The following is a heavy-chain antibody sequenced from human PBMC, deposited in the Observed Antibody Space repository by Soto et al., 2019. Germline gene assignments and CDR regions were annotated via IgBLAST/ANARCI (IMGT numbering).Heavy chain of an antibody. CDR3: ARKNPGREWELPDY. CDR1: GFAFGTYG. Sequence: QVQLVESGGGVVQPGRSLRLSCAASGFAFGTYGMHWVRQAPGKGLEWVAVTTSDGARINYADSVKGRFTISRDNSRTTLYLQMNSLRIDDTAVYYCARKNPGREWELPDYWGQGTLDTVSS. CDR2: TTSDGARI. J-gene: IGHJ4*02. D-gene: IGHD1-26*01. V-gene: IGHV3-30*03.